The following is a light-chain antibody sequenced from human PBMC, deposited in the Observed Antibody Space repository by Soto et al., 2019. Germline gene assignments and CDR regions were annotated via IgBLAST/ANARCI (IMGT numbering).Light chain of an antibody. V-gene: IGKV1-16*01. CDR2: DAS. J-gene: IGKJ3*01. Sequence: DIQMTQSPSSLSASIGDRVTITCRASQGISDSLTWFQQRPGKVPKSLIYDASSLQSGAPSRFSGSGSGTDFTLPISSLQPEDVGTYYCLQYNDHPFSFGPGTTVDIK. CDR3: LQYNDHPFS. CDR1: QGISDS.